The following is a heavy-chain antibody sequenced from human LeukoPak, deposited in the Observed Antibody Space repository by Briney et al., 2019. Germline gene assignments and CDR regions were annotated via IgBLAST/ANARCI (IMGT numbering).Heavy chain of an antibody. CDR1: GSTFSSNS. CDR3: ARDGFYSSGTYLTN. V-gene: IGHV3-30*04. D-gene: IGHD3-10*01. Sequence: GGSLRLSCAASGSTFSSNSLHWVRQAPGKGLEWAAVISSDGKSTYYADSTKGRFTISRDSSRSTLYLQMNTLRVEDTAVYYCARDGFYSSGTYLTNWGQGTLVTVSA. CDR2: ISSDGKST. J-gene: IGHJ4*02.